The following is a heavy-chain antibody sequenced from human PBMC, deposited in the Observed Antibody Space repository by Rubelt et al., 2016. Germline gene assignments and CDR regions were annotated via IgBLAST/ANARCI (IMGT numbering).Heavy chain of an antibody. D-gene: IGHD3-22*01. Sequence: VRQAPGKGLEWVSAISGSGGSTYYADSVKGRFTISRDNSKNTLYLQMNSLRAEDTAVYYCAKDEMIVVYGAFDIWGQGTMVTVSS. V-gene: IGHV3-23*01. CDR2: ISGSGGST. CDR3: AKDEMIVVYGAFDI. J-gene: IGHJ3*02.